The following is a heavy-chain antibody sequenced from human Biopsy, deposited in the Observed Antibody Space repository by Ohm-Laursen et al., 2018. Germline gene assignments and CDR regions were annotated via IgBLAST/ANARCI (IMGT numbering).Heavy chain of an antibody. Sequence: GPSVKASCTVSGYTLTGQYLHWVRQVPGQGLEWMGWINPHSGTTKLAQDFQGRATMTRDTSNTTAYMELRRLRSDDTAVYYFAKGQDLRGGAEYFQHWGQGALVTVSS. V-gene: IGHV1-2*02. D-gene: IGHD2-15*01. J-gene: IGHJ1*01. CDR1: GYTLTGQY. CDR3: AKGQDLRGGAEYFQH. CDR2: INPHSGTT.